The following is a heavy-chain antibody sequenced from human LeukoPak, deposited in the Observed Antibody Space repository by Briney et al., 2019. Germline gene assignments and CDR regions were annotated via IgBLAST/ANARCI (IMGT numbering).Heavy chain of an antibody. V-gene: IGHV5-51*01. Sequence: GEPLKSSCKGSGYSFTSYWIGWVRQMPGKGLGWMGIIYAGDSDTRYSPSFQGQVTISADKSISTAYLQWSSLKASDTAMYYCARRTSVTTDEGPYYGIDVWGQGTTVTVSS. CDR3: ARRTSVTTDEGPYYGIDV. CDR2: IYAGDSDT. CDR1: GYSFTSYW. D-gene: IGHD4-17*01. J-gene: IGHJ6*02.